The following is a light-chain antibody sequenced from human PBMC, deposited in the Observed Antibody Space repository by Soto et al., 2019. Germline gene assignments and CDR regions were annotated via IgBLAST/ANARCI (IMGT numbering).Light chain of an antibody. CDR2: GAS. CDR1: QDISNY. J-gene: IGKJ3*01. V-gene: IGKV1-27*01. CDR3: QKYNSAGFT. Sequence: DIQMTQSPPSLSASVGDRVTITCRASQDISNYLAWYQQKPETVPKLLIYGASTLQPGVPSRFSGSGSGTDFTLTISSLQPADVATYYCQKYNSAGFTFGPGTKVDIK.